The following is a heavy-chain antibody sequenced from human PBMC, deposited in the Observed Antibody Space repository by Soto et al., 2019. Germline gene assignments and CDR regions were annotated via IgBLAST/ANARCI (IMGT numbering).Heavy chain of an antibody. CDR2: IYYSGST. CDR1: GGSISSGGYY. D-gene: IGHD6-13*01. J-gene: IGHJ4*02. CDR3: ARDPPPQQYFDY. Sequence: PSETLSLTCTVSGGSISSGGYYWSWIRQHPGKGLEWIGYIYYSGSTYYNPSLKSRVTISVDTSKNQFSLKLSSVTAADTAVYYGARDPPPQQYFDYWGQGPLVPVSS. V-gene: IGHV4-31*03.